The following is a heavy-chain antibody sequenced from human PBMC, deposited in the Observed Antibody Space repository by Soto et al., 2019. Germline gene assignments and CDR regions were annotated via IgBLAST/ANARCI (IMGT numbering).Heavy chain of an antibody. J-gene: IGHJ6*02. CDR1: GFTFSSYG. D-gene: IGHD6-13*01. V-gene: IGHV3-33*01. Sequence: QVQLVESGGGVVQPGRSLRLSCAASGFTFSSYGMHWVRQAPGKGLEWVAVIWYDGSNKYYADSVKGRFTISRDNSKNTLYLQMNSLRAEDTAVYYCARGYSSSLGPRYYYYYGMDVWGQGTTVTVSS. CDR3: ARGYSSSLGPRYYYYYGMDV. CDR2: IWYDGSNK.